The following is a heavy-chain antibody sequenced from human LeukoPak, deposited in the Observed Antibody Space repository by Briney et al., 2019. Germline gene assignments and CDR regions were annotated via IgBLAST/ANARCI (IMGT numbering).Heavy chain of an antibody. D-gene: IGHD2/OR15-2a*01. CDR3: AAFFYDPVY. J-gene: IGHJ4*02. Sequence: GGSLRLSCAASGFTFSSYGMHWVRQAPGKGLEWVAVIWHDGSNKYYGDSVKGRYTISRENSKNTLYLEMNSLRAEDTAVYYCAAFFYDPVYWGQGTLVTVSS. CDR1: GFTFSSYG. V-gene: IGHV3-33*03. CDR2: IWHDGSNK.